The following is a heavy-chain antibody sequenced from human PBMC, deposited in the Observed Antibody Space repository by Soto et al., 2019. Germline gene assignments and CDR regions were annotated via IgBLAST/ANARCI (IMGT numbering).Heavy chain of an antibody. CDR3: ARRIYCSGGSCYGYNWFDP. J-gene: IGHJ5*02. V-gene: IGHV4-39*01. D-gene: IGHD2-15*01. CDR2: IYYSGST. CDR1: GGSISSSSYY. Sequence: PSETLSLTCTVSGGSISSSSYYWGWIRQPPGKGLKWIGSIYYSGSTYYSPSLKSRVTISVDTSKNQFSLKLSSVTAADTAVYYCARRIYCSGGSCYGYNWFDPWGQGTLVTVSS.